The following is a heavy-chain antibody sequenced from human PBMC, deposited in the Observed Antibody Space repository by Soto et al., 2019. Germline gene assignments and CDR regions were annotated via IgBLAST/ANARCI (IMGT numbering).Heavy chain of an antibody. V-gene: IGHV1-69*13. CDR1: GGTFSSYA. Sequence: ASVKVSCKASGGTFSSYAISWVRQAPGQGLEWMGGIIPIFGTANYAQKFQGRVTYTAYESTGTAYMELSSLRSEDTAVYYCAGVYGCGGDCYSFPIYYYYGMDVWGQGTTVTVSS. D-gene: IGHD2-21*02. CDR3: AGVYGCGGDCYSFPIYYYYGMDV. J-gene: IGHJ6*02. CDR2: IIPIFGTA.